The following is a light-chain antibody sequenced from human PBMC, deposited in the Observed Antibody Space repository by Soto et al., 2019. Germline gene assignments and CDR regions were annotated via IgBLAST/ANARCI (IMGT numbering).Light chain of an antibody. V-gene: IGLV2-11*01. Sequence: QSALTQPRSVSGSPGQSVTISCTGTSSDVGGYNYVSWYQQYPGKAPKVMIYDVTKRPSGVHDRFAGSKSGNTAYLNISGLQAEDEADYYCCSYVGSYTYVFGTGTKLTVL. CDR1: SSDVGGYNY. CDR3: CSYVGSYTYV. J-gene: IGLJ1*01. CDR2: DVT.